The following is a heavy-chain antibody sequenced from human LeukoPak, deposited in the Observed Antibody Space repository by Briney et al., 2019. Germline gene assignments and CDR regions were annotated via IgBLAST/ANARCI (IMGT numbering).Heavy chain of an antibody. J-gene: IGHJ4*02. CDR3: ARHYGSGTYPLDY. CDR2: IYYSGST. D-gene: IGHD3-10*01. CDR1: GGSISSYY. V-gene: IGHV4-59*01. Sequence: SETLSLTCTVSGGSISSYYWSWVRQPPGKGLEFIGYIYYSGSTNCNPSLKGRVTMSVDTSKNQFSLKLSSVTAADTAVYYCARHYGSGTYPLDYWGQGTLVTVSS.